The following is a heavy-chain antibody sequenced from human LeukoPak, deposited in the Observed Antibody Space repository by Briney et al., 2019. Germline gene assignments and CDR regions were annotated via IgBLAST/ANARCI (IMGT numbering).Heavy chain of an antibody. D-gene: IGHD3-16*01. Sequence: WVRQPPGKGLEWIGSIYYSGSTYCNPSLKSRVTISVDASKNQFSLKLSSVTAADTAVYYCARQILGRWLYDYWGQGTLVTVSS. CDR2: IYYSGST. J-gene: IGHJ4*02. V-gene: IGHV4-39*01. CDR3: ARQILGRWLYDY.